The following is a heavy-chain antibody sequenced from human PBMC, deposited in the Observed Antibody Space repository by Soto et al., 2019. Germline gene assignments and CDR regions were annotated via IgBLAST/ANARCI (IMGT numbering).Heavy chain of an antibody. CDR3: ARDPYDSSGYYYLLHPDYYYYGMDV. D-gene: IGHD3-22*01. CDR1: GFTFSSYS. CDR2: ISSSSSYI. J-gene: IGHJ6*02. Sequence: EVQLVESGGGLVKPGGSLRLSCAASGFTFSSYSMNWVRQAPGKGLEWVSSISSSSSYIYYADSVKGRFTISRDNAKNSLDLQMNSLRAEDTAVYYCARDPYDSSGYYYLLHPDYYYYGMDVWGQGTTVTVSS. V-gene: IGHV3-21*01.